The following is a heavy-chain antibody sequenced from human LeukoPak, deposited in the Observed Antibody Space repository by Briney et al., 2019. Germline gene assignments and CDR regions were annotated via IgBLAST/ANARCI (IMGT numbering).Heavy chain of an antibody. Sequence: GGSLRLSCAASGFTVSSNYMSWVREAPGKGLVWVSVIYNSGDSTCYADSVKGRFIISRDNSKNTLYLQMNSVRDEDTAVYYCARVGAGNRYGYADYWGQGTLVTVSS. CDR2: IYNSGDST. J-gene: IGHJ4*02. CDR3: ARVGAGNRYGYADY. CDR1: GFTVSSNY. V-gene: IGHV3-53*01. D-gene: IGHD5-18*01.